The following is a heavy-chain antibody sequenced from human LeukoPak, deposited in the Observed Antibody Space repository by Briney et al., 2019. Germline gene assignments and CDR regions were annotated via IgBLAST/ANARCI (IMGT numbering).Heavy chain of an antibody. D-gene: IGHD3-10*01. CDR1: GGTLSSYT. Sequence: SVKVSCKASGGTLSSYTISWVRQDPGQGLEWMGRIIPILGIANYAQKFQGRVTITADKSTSTAYMELSSLRSEDTAVYYCAREGTQVTMVRGVIGIWGQGTMVTVSS. CDR3: AREGTQVTMVRGVIGI. V-gene: IGHV1-69*04. CDR2: IIPILGIA. J-gene: IGHJ3*02.